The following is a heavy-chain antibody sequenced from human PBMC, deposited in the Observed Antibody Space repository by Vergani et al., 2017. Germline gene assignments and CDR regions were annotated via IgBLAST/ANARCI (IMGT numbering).Heavy chain of an antibody. Sequence: EVQLLESGGDLVQPGGSLRLSCAASGFTFIMHAMSWVRQAPGKGLEWVSTLSASDRRTHYADSVKVRFTISRDNSKNTLYLQMNSLRAEDTAVYYCAKEDYSNYEIDYWGQGTLVTVSS. V-gene: IGHV3-23*01. CDR2: LSASDRRT. CDR3: AKEDYSNYEIDY. J-gene: IGHJ4*02. D-gene: IGHD4-11*01. CDR1: GFTFIMHA.